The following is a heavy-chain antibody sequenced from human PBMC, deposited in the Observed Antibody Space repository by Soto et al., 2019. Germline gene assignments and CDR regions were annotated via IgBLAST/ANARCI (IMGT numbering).Heavy chain of an antibody. CDR3: ARGQYYDFWSGYYFDY. CDR1: GGTLSSYA. V-gene: IGHV1-69*13. J-gene: IGHJ4*02. Sequence: SVKVSCKASGGTLSSYAISWVRQAPGQGLEWMGGIIPIFGTANYAQKFQGRVTITADESTSTAYMELSSLRSEDTAVYYCARGQYYDFWSGYYFDYWGQGTLVTVSS. D-gene: IGHD3-3*01. CDR2: IIPIFGTA.